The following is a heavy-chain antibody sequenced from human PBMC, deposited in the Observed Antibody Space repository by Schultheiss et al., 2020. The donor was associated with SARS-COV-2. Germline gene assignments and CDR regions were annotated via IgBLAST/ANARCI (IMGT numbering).Heavy chain of an antibody. CDR3: ARDTYCSGGSCFDWYFDV. D-gene: IGHD2-15*01. V-gene: IGHV4-61*08. Sequence: SETLSLTCAVSGGSISSGGYYWSWIRQHPGKGLEWIGYIYYSGSTNYNPSLKSRVTISVDTSKNQFSLKLRSITAADTAVYFCARDTYCSGGSCFDWYFDVWGRGTLVTVSS. CDR1: GGSISSGGYY. J-gene: IGHJ2*01. CDR2: IYYSGST.